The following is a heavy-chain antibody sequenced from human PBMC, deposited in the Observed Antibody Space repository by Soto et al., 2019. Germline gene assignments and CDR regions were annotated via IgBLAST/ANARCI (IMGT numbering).Heavy chain of an antibody. CDR2: IYYTGST. J-gene: IGHJ4*02. D-gene: IGHD5-18*01. Sequence: PSETLSLTCTVSGGSVSSGTYYWSWIRQPPGKGLEWIGYIYYTGSTNYNPSLKSRVTISVDTSKNQFSLKLSSVTAADTAVYYCARDLVSYVTYIDYWGQGTLVTVSS. CDR3: ARDLVSYVTYIDY. CDR1: GGSVSSGTYY. V-gene: IGHV4-61*01.